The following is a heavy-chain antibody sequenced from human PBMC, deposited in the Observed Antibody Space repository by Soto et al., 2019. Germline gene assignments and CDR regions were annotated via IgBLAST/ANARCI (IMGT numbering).Heavy chain of an antibody. CDR3: AHKGGRGAGMDV. D-gene: IGHD2-15*01. V-gene: IGHV1-3*01. Sequence: ASVKVSCKASGYTFTSYAMHWVRQAPGQRLEWMGWINAGNGNTKYSQKFQGSLTITKDTYKNQVVLTMTNMDPVDTATYYCAHKGGRGAGMDVWGQGTTVTVSS. CDR1: GYTFTSYA. CDR2: INAGNGNT. J-gene: IGHJ6*02.